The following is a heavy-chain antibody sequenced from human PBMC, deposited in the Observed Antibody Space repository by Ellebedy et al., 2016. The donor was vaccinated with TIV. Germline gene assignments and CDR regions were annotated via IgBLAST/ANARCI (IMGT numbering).Heavy chain of an antibody. V-gene: IGHV3-7*03. CDR2: IKEDGSEE. CDR1: GFTFRLNW. CDR3: VRDLHWSYFD. J-gene: IGHJ4*02. Sequence: GESLKISCAASGFTFRLNWMYWVRQAPGKGLEWVANIKEDGSEEYYVDSVKGRFTISRDNVKNSLYLQMNSLRAEDTAVYYCVRDLHWSYFDWGQGTLVTVSS. D-gene: IGHD1-26*01.